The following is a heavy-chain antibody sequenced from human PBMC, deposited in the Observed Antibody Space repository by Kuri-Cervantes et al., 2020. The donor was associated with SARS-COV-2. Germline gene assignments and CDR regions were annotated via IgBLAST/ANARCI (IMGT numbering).Heavy chain of an antibody. CDR1: GFTFSTYG. V-gene: IGHV3-30*03. J-gene: IGHJ6*02. D-gene: IGHD2-8*01. Sequence: GGSLRLSCAASGFTFSTYGMHWVRQAPGKGLEWVALISYDGTNKFYADSVKGRFTISRDNSRNTLYLQMNSLRAEDTAVFYCARPDCTINGVCFMDVWGQGTTVTVSS. CDR2: ISYDGTNK. CDR3: ARPDCTINGVCFMDV.